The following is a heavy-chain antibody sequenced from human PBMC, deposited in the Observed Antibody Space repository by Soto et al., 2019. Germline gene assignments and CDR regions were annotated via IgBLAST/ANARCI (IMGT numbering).Heavy chain of an antibody. J-gene: IGHJ3*01. V-gene: IGHV3-7*01. CDR1: EFTFSDYY. CDR3: ARGAGCSNGLRNDGPFDF. CDR2: IKEDGSEK. D-gene: IGHD2-8*01. Sequence: PGGSLRLSCAASEFTFSDYYMNWVRQAPGKGLEWVANIKEDGSEKYYVDSVKGRFTISRDNAKNSLYLQMNSLRAEDTAVYYCARGAGCSNGLRNDGPFDFWGQGTMVTVSS.